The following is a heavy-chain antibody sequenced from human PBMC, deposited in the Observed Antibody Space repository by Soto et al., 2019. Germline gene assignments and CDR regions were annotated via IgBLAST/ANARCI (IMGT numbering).Heavy chain of an antibody. CDR1: GYSFTRYY. D-gene: IGHD2-15*01. Sequence: ASVKVSCKASGYSFTRYYMHWVRQAPGQGLEWMGIINPSSGSTNYAQKFQGRVTMTRDMSTSTVYMEMSSLRSEDTAVYYCAAEPAAGYYYGMDVWGQGTTVTVSS. J-gene: IGHJ6*02. V-gene: IGHV1-46*01. CDR2: INPSSGST. CDR3: AAEPAAGYYYGMDV.